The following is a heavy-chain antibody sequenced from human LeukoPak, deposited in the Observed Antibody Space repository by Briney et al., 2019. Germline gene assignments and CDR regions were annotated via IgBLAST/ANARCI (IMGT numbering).Heavy chain of an antibody. CDR3: ARLGIAAGNYYYYYMDI. CDR1: GGSFSGYY. V-gene: IGHV4-34*01. Sequence: SETLSLTCAVYGGSFSGYYWSWIRQPPGKGLEWIGEINHSGSTNYNPSLKSRVTISVDTSKNQFSLKLSSVTAADTAVYYCARLGIAAGNYYYYYMDIWGKGTTVTVSS. CDR2: INHSGST. D-gene: IGHD6-13*01. J-gene: IGHJ6*03.